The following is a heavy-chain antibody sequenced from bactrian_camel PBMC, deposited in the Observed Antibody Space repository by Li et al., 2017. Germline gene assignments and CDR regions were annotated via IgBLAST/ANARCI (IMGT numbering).Heavy chain of an antibody. CDR1: GFTFDNNW. CDR3: ATWVKVLGGVQPLTFADFAY. Sequence: QLVESGGGLVQPGGSLKLSCAASGFTFDNNWMHWVRQAPGKGLEWVSSIYTHDGRTFSPDSVKGRFTISRDNTKNMIFLEMNSLQSEDTALYYCATWVKVLGGVQPLTFADFAYWGQGTQVTVS. D-gene: IGHD3*01. V-gene: IGHV3S1*01. J-gene: IGHJ6*01. CDR2: IYTHDGRT.